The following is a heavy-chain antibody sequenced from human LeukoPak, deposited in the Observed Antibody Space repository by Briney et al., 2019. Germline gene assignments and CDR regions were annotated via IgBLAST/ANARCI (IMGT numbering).Heavy chain of an antibody. D-gene: IGHD2-8*01. Sequence: GGSLRLSCAVSGFTFSSYWMSWVRQAPGRRPEWVANIKPDGSEKYYVDSVKGRFTVSRDNAKNSLFLQMNSLRDEDTAVYYCARERSCADGLCYSYFDHWGQGTLVTVSS. CDR3: ARERSCADGLCYSYFDH. CDR1: GFTFSSYW. J-gene: IGHJ4*02. CDR2: IKPDGSEK. V-gene: IGHV3-7*01.